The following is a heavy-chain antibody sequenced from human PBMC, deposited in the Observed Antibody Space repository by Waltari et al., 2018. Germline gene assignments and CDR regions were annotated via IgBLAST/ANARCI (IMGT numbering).Heavy chain of an antibody. CDR2: ISNSGGST. V-gene: IGHV3-23*04. CDR1: GFTFSSYE. CDR3: AKDNRGPRNGLLDS. Sequence: EVQLVESGGGLVQPGGSLRLSCAASGFTFSSYEMNWVRQAPGKGLEWVSAISNSGGSTWYAVSVRGRFTISRDNSKNTLYLEMNNLRVEDTAVYYCAKDNRGPRNGLLDSWGQGTLVTVSS. D-gene: IGHD1-1*01. J-gene: IGHJ4*02.